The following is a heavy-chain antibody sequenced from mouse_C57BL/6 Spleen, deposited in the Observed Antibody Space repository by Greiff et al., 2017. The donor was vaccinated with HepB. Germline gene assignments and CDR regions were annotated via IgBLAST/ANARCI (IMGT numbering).Heavy chain of an antibody. CDR3: TGYSPYAMDY. D-gene: IGHD2-12*01. J-gene: IGHJ4*01. Sequence: EVKLMESGGGLVQPGGSMKLSCVASGFTFSNYWMNWVRQSPEKGLEWVAQIRLKSDNYATHYAESVKGRFTISRDDSKSSVYLQMNNLRAEDTGIYYCTGYSPYAMDYWGQGTSVTVSS. V-gene: IGHV6-3*01. CDR1: GFTFSNYW. CDR2: IRLKSDNYAT.